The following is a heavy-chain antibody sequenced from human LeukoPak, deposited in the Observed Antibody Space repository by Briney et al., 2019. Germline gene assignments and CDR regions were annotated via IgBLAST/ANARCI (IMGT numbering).Heavy chain of an antibody. CDR1: GFAFKTYA. V-gene: IGHV3-33*01. Sequence: PGGSLRLSCAASGFAFKTYAMHWVRQAPGQGLEWVALIWHDGSHKFYSNSVRGQFTISRDNSKNTVSLQMNNLRPEDTAVYYCARKIFGSGSYPDFWGQGTLVTASS. D-gene: IGHD3-10*01. CDR3: ARKIFGSGSYPDF. J-gene: IGHJ4*02. CDR2: IWHDGSHK.